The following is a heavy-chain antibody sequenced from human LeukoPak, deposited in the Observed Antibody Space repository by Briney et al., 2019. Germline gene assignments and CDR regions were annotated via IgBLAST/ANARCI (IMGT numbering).Heavy chain of an antibody. CDR3: ARGWAGNY. J-gene: IGHJ4*02. Sequence: GGSLRLSCAASGFTFSNYEMKWVRQAPGEGLEWVSYIGSSGTLMYYADSVKGRFTISRDNAKNSLYLQMNSLRAEDTAVYYCARGWAGNYWGQGTLVTVSS. CDR2: IGSSGTLM. CDR1: GFTFSNYE. V-gene: IGHV3-48*03. D-gene: IGHD6-19*01.